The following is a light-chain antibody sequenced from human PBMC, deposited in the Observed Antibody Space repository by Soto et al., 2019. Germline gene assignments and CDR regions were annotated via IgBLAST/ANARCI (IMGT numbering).Light chain of an antibody. Sequence: EIGLTQSPATLSLSPGERATLSCRASQSVTSYLAWYQQKPGQAPRLLIYDASNRATGIPARFSGSGSGTDFTLTISSLEPEDFAFYYCQQRSNWPPTFGQGTKV. CDR1: QSVTSY. V-gene: IGKV3-11*01. J-gene: IGKJ1*01. CDR3: QQRSNWPPT. CDR2: DAS.